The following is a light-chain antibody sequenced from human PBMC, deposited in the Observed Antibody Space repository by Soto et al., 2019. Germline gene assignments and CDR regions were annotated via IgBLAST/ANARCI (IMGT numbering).Light chain of an antibody. CDR1: QSISSNF. V-gene: IGKV3-20*01. Sequence: EIVLTQSPGTLSLSPGEGATLSCRASQSISSNFLAWYQQKRGQAPRLLIHGASNRAPGIPDRFSGSGSGTDFTLTITRLEPEDLAVYYCQQYGGSPRTFGQGTKVEVK. J-gene: IGKJ1*01. CDR2: GAS. CDR3: QQYGGSPRT.